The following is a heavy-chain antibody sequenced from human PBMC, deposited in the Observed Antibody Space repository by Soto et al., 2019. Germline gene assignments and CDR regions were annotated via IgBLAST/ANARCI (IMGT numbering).Heavy chain of an antibody. D-gene: IGHD6-13*01. J-gene: IGHJ4*02. V-gene: IGHV4-59*01. CDR3: ARASSSSWYLDY. Sequence: PSETLSLTCTVSGGSISSYYWSWIRQPPGKGLEWIGYIYYSGSTNYNPSLKSRVTISVDTSKNQFSLKLSSVTAADTAVYYCARASSSSWYLDYWGQGTLVTVSS. CDR2: IYYSGST. CDR1: GGSISSYY.